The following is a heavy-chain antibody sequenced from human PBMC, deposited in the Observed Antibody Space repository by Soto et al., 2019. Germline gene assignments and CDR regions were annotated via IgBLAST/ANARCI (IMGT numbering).Heavy chain of an antibody. CDR2: IYCSGST. J-gene: IGHJ4*02. CDR1: GGSISSGGYY. V-gene: IGHV4-31*03. Sequence: QVQLQESGPGLVKPSQTLSLTCTVSGGSISSGGYYWSWIRQHPGKGLEWIGYIYCSGSTYYNPSLKSRVTISADTSKNQFSLKLSSVTAADTAVYYCARETVIIANFFDYWGQGTLVTVSS. CDR3: ARETVIIANFFDY. D-gene: IGHD3-10*01.